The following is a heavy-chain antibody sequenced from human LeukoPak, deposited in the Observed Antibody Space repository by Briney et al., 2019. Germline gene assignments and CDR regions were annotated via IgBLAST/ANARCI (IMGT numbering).Heavy chain of an antibody. D-gene: IGHD3-10*01. CDR1: GFTFSSYA. CDR2: ISGTGGNT. J-gene: IGHJ4*02. V-gene: IGHV3-23*01. CDR3: ARDWFSGSNYKPLFDY. Sequence: GGSLRLSCAASGFTFSSYAMSWVRQAPGKGLEWVSGISGTGGNTYYADSVKGRFTISRDNAKNSLYLQMNSLRDEDTAVYYCARDWFSGSNYKPLFDYWGQGTLVTVSS.